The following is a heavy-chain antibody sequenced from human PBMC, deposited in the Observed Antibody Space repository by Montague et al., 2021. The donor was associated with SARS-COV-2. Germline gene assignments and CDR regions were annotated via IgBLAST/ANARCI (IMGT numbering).Heavy chain of an antibody. CDR1: GFTFGSYS. CDR2: ISSSSSYI. D-gene: IGHD3-9*01. J-gene: IGHJ4*02. CDR3: ARDHYDILTGYYY. Sequence: SLRLSCAASGFTFGSYSMNWVRQAPGKGLEWVSSISSSSSYIYYADSVKGRFTISRDNAKNSLYPQMNSLRAEDTAVYYCARDHYDILTGYYYWGQGTLVTVSS. V-gene: IGHV3-21*01.